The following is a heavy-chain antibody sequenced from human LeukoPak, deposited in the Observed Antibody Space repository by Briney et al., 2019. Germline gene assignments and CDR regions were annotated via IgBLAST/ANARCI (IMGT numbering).Heavy chain of an antibody. Sequence: GGSLRLSCAASGFTFSNAWMNWVRQAPGKGLEWVSSISTSSSYIYYADSVKGRFIISRDNAKNSLYLQMNSLRAEDTAVYYCARACGGDCYLSDYWGQGTLVTVS. J-gene: IGHJ4*02. CDR1: GFTFSNAW. CDR3: ARACGGDCYLSDY. CDR2: ISTSSSYI. D-gene: IGHD2-21*02. V-gene: IGHV3-21*01.